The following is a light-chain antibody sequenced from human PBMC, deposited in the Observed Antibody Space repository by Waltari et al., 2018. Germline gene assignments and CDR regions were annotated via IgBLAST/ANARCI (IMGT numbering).Light chain of an antibody. J-gene: IGKJ1*01. V-gene: IGKV1-39*01. Sequence: DIQMTQSPSSLSASVGDRVTITCRANQSISNHLNWYHQKPGKAPKLLIYAASSLQSGVPSRFRGSSSGTDFTLTISSLQLEDAATYYCQESYSLSWTFGQGTKVEIK. CDR1: QSISNH. CDR2: AAS. CDR3: QESYSLSWT.